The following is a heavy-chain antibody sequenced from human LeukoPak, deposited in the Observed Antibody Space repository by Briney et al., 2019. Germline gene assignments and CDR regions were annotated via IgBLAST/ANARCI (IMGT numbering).Heavy chain of an antibody. V-gene: IGHV4-59*01. D-gene: IGHD6-19*01. CDR3: ARDLTRDSSGHSDAFEI. CDR2: IYYSGSA. CDR1: GGSISSYY. J-gene: IGHJ3*02. Sequence: SETLSLTCTVSGGSISSYYWSWIRQPPGKGLEWLGYIYYSGSANYNPSLKSRVTISVDTSKNQFSLKLNSVTAADTAVYFCARDLTRDSSGHSDAFEIWGQGTMVTVSS.